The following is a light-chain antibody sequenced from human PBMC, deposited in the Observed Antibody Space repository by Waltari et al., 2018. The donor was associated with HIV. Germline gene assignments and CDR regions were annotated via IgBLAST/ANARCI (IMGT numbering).Light chain of an antibody. CDR1: SSDVGCYNY. V-gene: IGLV2-14*01. CDR3: SSYTSSSVV. J-gene: IGLJ2*01. Sequence: QSALTQPASVSGSPGQSITISCTGTSSDVGCYNYVSCYQQHPGKAPKLMIYEVSNRPSGVSNRFSGSKSGNTASLTISGLQAEDEADYYCSSYTSSSVVFGGGTKLTVL. CDR2: EVS.